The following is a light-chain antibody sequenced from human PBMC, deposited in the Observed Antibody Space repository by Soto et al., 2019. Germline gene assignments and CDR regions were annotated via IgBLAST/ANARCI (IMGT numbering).Light chain of an antibody. J-gene: IGKJ2*01. CDR2: FAS. V-gene: IGKV3-11*01. CDR3: QDRSNW. CDR1: QSVGSY. Sequence: EIVLTQSPDTLSLSPGERATLSCRSSQSVGSYLVWYQQKPGQAPRLLIYFASERVTGIPARFSGSGSGTDFTLTISSLEPEDCAVYYCQDRSNWFGQGTNLEIK.